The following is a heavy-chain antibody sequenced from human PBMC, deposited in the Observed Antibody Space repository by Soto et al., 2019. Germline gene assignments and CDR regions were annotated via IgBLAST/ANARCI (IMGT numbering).Heavy chain of an antibody. CDR1: GFSFSSFE. CDR2: INSDGSTI. V-gene: IGHV3-48*03. Sequence: GGSLRLSCAVSGFSFSSFEMNWVRQAPGKGLEWLSYINSDGSTIYYTDSVKGRFTVSRDNAENSLFLQMSSLRAEGTAVYYCARVKRAPVTTQPFLDYWGQGTLVTVSS. J-gene: IGHJ4*02. CDR3: ARVKRAPVTTQPFLDY. D-gene: IGHD4-17*01.